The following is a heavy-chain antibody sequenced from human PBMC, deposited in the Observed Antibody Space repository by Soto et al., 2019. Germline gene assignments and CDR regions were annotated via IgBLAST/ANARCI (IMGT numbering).Heavy chain of an antibody. V-gene: IGHV1-69*06. CDR3: ASGSRYFDWLPGGDYYYYYGMDV. J-gene: IGHJ6*02. Sequence: QVQLVQSGAEVKKPGSSVKVSCKASGGTFSSYAISWVRQAPGQGLEWMGGIIPIFGTANYAQKFQGRVTITADKSTSTAYMELSSLRSEDTAVYYCASGSRYFDWLPGGDYYYYYGMDVWGQGTTVTVSS. CDR2: IIPIFGTA. D-gene: IGHD3-9*01. CDR1: GGTFSSYA.